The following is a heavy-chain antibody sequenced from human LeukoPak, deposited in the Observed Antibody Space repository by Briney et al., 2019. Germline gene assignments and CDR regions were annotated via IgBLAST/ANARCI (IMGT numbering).Heavy chain of an antibody. CDR1: GGSISSSTYY. Sequence: SETLSLTCTVSGGSISSSTYYWGWIRQPPGKGLEWIGSIYSVTTSYNPSLKSRVTISVDTSKNQFSLKLTSVTAADTAVYYCARHFGSSSVSPYDYRGQGTLLTVSS. CDR3: ARHFGSSSVSPYDY. V-gene: IGHV4-39*01. J-gene: IGHJ4*02. CDR2: IYSVTT. D-gene: IGHD6-6*01.